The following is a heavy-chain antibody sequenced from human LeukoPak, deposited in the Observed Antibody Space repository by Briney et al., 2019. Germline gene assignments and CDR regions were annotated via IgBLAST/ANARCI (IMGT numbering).Heavy chain of an antibody. CDR1: GYTFTSYG. J-gene: IGHJ4*02. CDR3: ARGPEMATAFDY. Sequence: SVKVSFKASGYTFTSYGISWVRQAPGQGLEWMGGIIPIFGTANYAQKFQGRVTITADESTSTAYMELSSLRSEDTAVYYCARGPEMATAFDYWGQGTLVTVSS. V-gene: IGHV1-69*13. D-gene: IGHD5-24*01. CDR2: IIPIFGTA.